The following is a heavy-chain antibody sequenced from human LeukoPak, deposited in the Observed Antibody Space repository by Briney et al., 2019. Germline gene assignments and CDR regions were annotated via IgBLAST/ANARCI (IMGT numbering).Heavy chain of an antibody. D-gene: IGHD4-11*01. CDR1: GGTFSSYA. V-gene: IGHV1-69*13. J-gene: IGHJ4*02. CDR2: IIPIFGTA. Sequence: GASVKVSCKASGGTFSSYAISWVRQAPRQGLEWMGGIIPIFGTANYAQKFQGRVTITADESTSTAYMELSSLRSEDTAVYYCARVVMGNYRPYYFDYWGQGTLVTVSS. CDR3: ARVVMGNYRPYYFDY.